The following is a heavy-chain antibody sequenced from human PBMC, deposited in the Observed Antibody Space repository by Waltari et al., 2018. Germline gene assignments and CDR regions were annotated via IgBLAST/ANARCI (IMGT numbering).Heavy chain of an antibody. CDR1: GYTFIGYY. CDR3: ARDGPLTGDLFDY. D-gene: IGHD7-27*01. V-gene: IGHV1-2*02. Sequence: QVQLVQSGAEVTKPGATVKVSCQASGYTFIGYYIHWVRQAPGQGPEWMGWINPNNDGTKYAQKFQGRVTMTRDTSISTAYMGLSRLTSDDTAVYYCARDGPLTGDLFDYWGQGTLVTVSS. CDR2: INPNNDGT. J-gene: IGHJ4*02.